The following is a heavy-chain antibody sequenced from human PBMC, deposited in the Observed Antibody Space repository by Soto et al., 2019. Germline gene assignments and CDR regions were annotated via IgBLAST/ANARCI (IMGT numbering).Heavy chain of an antibody. Sequence: SETLSLTCSVSGDSISNSRFYWAWIRQPPGEGLEWIGSIYHTGNAYYNQSLKSRVTIFVDTSKNQFSLKLTSVTAADTAVYYCARQPRTIFGVVIYTPYGMDVWGQGTTVTVSS. CDR2: IYHTGNA. CDR1: GDSISNSRFY. CDR3: ARQPRTIFGVVIYTPYGMDV. D-gene: IGHD3-3*01. V-gene: IGHV4-39*01. J-gene: IGHJ6*02.